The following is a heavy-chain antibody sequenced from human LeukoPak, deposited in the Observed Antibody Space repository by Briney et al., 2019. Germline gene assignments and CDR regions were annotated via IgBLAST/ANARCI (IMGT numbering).Heavy chain of an antibody. J-gene: IGHJ6*03. CDR3: VRGVPGVYFYYYMDV. CDR1: GYSFTSYA. V-gene: IGHV1-3*03. D-gene: IGHD2-8*01. CDR2: IYGDSGDA. Sequence: GASVKVSCKASGYSFTSYAMNWVRQAPGQRLEWMGWIYGDSGDAKYSQEFQGRVTITRDTSASTAYMELSSLRSEDMAVYYCVRGVPGVYFYYYMDVWGKGTTVTVSS.